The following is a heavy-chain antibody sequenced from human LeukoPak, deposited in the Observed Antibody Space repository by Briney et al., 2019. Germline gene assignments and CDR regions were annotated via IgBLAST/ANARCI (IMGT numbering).Heavy chain of an antibody. V-gene: IGHV4-39*01. Sequence: SETLSLTCTVSGGSISSSSYYWSWIRQPPGKGLEWIGSIYYSGSTYYNPSPKSRVTISVDTSKNQFSLKLSSVTAADTAVYYCASGTGPFDYWGQGTLVTVSS. CDR1: GGSISSSSYY. D-gene: IGHD1-1*01. CDR2: IYYSGST. J-gene: IGHJ4*02. CDR3: ASGTGPFDY.